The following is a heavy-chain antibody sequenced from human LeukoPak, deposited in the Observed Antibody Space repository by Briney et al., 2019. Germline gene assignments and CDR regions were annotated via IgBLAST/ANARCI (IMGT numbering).Heavy chain of an antibody. J-gene: IGHJ4*01. CDR1: GFTFSSYA. V-gene: IGHV3-23*01. CDR3: AKDLRAQGITMIVVVTPDY. D-gene: IGHD3-22*01. CDR2: ISGSGCST. Sequence: GGSLRLSCAAPGFTFSSYAMLWVRESPGKGLEWVSAISGSGCSTYYADSVKGRFTISRDKAKNTLYLQMNKLRAEDTAVYYCAKDLRAQGITMIVVVTPDYWGQGTLVTVSS.